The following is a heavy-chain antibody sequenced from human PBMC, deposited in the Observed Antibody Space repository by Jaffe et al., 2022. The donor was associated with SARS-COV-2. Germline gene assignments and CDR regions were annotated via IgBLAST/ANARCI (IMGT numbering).Heavy chain of an antibody. D-gene: IGHD3-10*01. J-gene: IGHJ3*01. V-gene: IGHV3-23*01. CDR1: GFTFSYG. Sequence: EVQLLESGGDLVQPGGSLRLACAGSGFTFSYGMSWVRQAPGKGLEWVSVISGRGDNTHYADSVKGRFTISRDNSKNTLYLQMNSLRAEDTAVYYCARGFYGSGTSILDGFDLWGQGTMVTVSS. CDR3: ARGFYGSGTSILDGFDL. CDR2: ISGRGDNT.